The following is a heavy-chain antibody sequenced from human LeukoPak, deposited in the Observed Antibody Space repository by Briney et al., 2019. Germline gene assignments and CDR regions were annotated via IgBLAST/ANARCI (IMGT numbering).Heavy chain of an antibody. Sequence: PGGSLRLSCAASGFTFSSYSMNWVRQAPGKGLEWVSYISSSSSTIYYADSVKGRFTISRDNAKNSLYLQMNSLRAEDTAVYYCARVFPKGMATNPWGQRTLVTVSS. CDR3: ARVFPKGMATNP. CDR2: ISSSSSTI. V-gene: IGHV3-48*01. D-gene: IGHD5-12*01. CDR1: GFTFSSYS. J-gene: IGHJ5*02.